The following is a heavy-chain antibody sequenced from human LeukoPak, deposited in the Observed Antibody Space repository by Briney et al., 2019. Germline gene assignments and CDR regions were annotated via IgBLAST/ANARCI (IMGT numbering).Heavy chain of an antibody. V-gene: IGHV1-2*02. CDR2: IDPNSGAT. J-gene: IGHJ4*02. D-gene: IGHD1-26*01. CDR1: GGTFSSYA. Sequence: GASVKVSCKASGGTFSSYAISWVRQAPGQGLQWMGWIDPNSGATNYAQKFQGRVTMTRDTSITTAYMDLSRLKSDDTAVYYCARLVPTLRGDYWGQGTLVTVSS. CDR3: ARLVPTLRGDY.